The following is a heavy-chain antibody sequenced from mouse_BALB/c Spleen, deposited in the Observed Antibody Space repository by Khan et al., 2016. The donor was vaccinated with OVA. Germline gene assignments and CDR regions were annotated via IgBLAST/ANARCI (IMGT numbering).Heavy chain of an antibody. CDR3: TRNGFGNCESWDY. J-gene: IGHJ2*01. CDR2: IYPGNSDT. V-gene: IGHV1-5*01. D-gene: IGHD2-1*01. Sequence: VQLKQSGTVLARPGASVKMSCKASGYTFTSYWMHWVKQRPGQGLEWIGAIYPGNSDTNYNQKFKGKAKLTAVTSTSTAYLELNSLTNEDSAVYYATRNGFGNCESWDYWGQGTTLTVSS. CDR1: GYTFTSYW.